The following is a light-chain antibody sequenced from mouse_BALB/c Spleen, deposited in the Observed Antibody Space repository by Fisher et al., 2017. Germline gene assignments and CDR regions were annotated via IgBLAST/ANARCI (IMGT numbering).Light chain of an antibody. CDR1: ESVDSYGNSF. CDR2: STS. J-gene: IGKJ2*01. CDR3: QQWSSNPPT. Sequence: IVLTQSTASLAVSLGQRATISCRASESVDSYGNSFMHWYQQKPGTSPKLWIYSTSNLASGVPARFSGSGSGTSYSLTISSMEAEDAATYYCQQWSSNPPTFGGGTKLEIK. V-gene: IGKV4-57*01.